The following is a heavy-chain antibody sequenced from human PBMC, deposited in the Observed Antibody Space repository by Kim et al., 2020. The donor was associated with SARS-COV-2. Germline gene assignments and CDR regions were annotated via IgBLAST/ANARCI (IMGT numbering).Heavy chain of an antibody. D-gene: IGHD4-4*01. Sequence: SWKGRFTSARDTSKHTLYMQMNSLRAEDTAVYYCARAIPANDYSIYGMDVWGQGTTVPVSS. J-gene: IGHJ6*02. CDR3: ARAIPANDYSIYGMDV. V-gene: IGHV3-30*07.